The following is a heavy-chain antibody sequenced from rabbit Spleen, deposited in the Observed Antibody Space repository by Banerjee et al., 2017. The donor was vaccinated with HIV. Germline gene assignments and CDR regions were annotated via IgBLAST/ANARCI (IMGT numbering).Heavy chain of an antibody. CDR3: TRNFNL. Sequence: QEQLVESGGGLVQPEGSLTLTCTASGFSFSSSYWISWVRQAPGKGLEWIGCIYTGDGSTYYASWAKGRFTISKTSSTTVTLQMTGLTAADTASYFCTRNFNLWGPRTLVTVS. J-gene: IGHJ4*01. V-gene: IGHV1S45*01. CDR1: GFSFSSSYW. CDR2: IYTGDGST.